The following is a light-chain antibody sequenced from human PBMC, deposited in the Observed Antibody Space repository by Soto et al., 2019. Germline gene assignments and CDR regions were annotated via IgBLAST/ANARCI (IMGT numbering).Light chain of an antibody. V-gene: IGLV1-51*01. Sequence: QSVLTQPTSVSAAPGQKVTISCSGSSSNVGNNYVSWYQQLPGTAPKLLIYDNNKRPSGIPDRFSGSKSATSATLDITALQTGDEADYYCGAWDSSLMGVVFGGGTKVTVL. CDR2: DNN. J-gene: IGLJ2*01. CDR3: GAWDSSLMGVV. CDR1: SSNVGNNY.